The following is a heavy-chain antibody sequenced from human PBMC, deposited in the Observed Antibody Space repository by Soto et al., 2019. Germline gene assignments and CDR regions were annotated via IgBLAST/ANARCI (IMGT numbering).Heavy chain of an antibody. Sequence: GGSLRLSCAASGFTFEDYGMHWVRQAPGKGLEWVSSISWNSRNIAYADSVKGRFTVSIDNAKNSLYLQMNSLRPEDTALYYCAKDIARYQLVLITEGMDVWGQGTTVTVSS. CDR3: AKDIARYQLVLITEGMDV. CDR2: ISWNSRNI. CDR1: GFTFEDYG. J-gene: IGHJ6*02. D-gene: IGHD3-10*01. V-gene: IGHV3-9*01.